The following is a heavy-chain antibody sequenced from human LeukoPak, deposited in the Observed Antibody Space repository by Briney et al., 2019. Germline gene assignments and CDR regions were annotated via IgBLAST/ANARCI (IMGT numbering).Heavy chain of an antibody. CDR1: GGSISSSSYY. Sequence: SETLSLTCTVSGGSISSSSYYWGCIRQPPGKGLEWIGSIYYSGSTYYNPSLKSRVTISVDTSKNQFSLKLSSVTAADTAVYYCARVPLYYYDSSGYYDYWGQGTLITVSS. CDR3: ARVPLYYYDSSGYYDY. CDR2: IYYSGST. V-gene: IGHV4-39*07. J-gene: IGHJ4*02. D-gene: IGHD3-22*01.